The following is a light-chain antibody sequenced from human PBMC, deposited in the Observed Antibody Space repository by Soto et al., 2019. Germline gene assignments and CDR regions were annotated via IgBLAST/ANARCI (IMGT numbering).Light chain of an antibody. CDR2: EAS. J-gene: IGKJ4*01. Sequence: DIQMTQSPSSLPASVGDRVTITCRASQSIFSFLSWYQQRPGKAPKLLIYEASILQSGVPPRFSGSGSGTDFTLTISSLQAEDFATYYCQQTRSYPSTFGGGTKVDIK. V-gene: IGKV1-39*01. CDR1: QSIFSF. CDR3: QQTRSYPST.